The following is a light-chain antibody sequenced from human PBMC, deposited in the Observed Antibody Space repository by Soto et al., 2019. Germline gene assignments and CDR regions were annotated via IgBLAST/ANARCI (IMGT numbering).Light chain of an antibody. CDR1: QSVSSY. CDR2: DAS. J-gene: IGKJ2*01. V-gene: IGKV3-11*01. CDR3: QQRSNWPPYT. Sequence: EVALTKSLATQYLSPGARATLSFRVSQSVSSYLAWYQQKPGQAPRLLIYDASNRATGIPARFSGSGSGTDFTLTISSLEPEDFAVYYCQQRSNWPPYTFGQGTKVDI.